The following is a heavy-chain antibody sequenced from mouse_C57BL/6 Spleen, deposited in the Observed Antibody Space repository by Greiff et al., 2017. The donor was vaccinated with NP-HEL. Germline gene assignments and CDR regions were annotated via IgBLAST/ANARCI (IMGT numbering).Heavy chain of an antibody. Sequence: EVQLQQSGPELVKPGASVKISCKASGYTFTDYYMNWVKQSHGKSLEWIGDINPNNGGTSYNQKFKGKATLTVDKSSSTAYMELRSLTSEDSAVYYCASPFTAQATGYWGQGTTLTVSS. J-gene: IGHJ2*01. CDR2: INPNNGGT. CDR1: GYTFTDYY. D-gene: IGHD3-2*02. CDR3: ASPFTAQATGY. V-gene: IGHV1-26*01.